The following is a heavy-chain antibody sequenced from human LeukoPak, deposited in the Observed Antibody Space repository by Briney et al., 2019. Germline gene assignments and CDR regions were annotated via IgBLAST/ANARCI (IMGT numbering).Heavy chain of an antibody. Sequence: PSETLSLTCTVSGGSISSYYWSWIRQPPGKGLEWIGYIYYSGSTNYNPSLKSRVTISVDTSKNQFSLKLSSVTAADTAVYYCARSPRAVTPFDYWGQGTLVTVSS. V-gene: IGHV4-59*01. CDR2: IYYSGST. CDR3: ARSPRAVTPFDY. J-gene: IGHJ4*02. CDR1: GGSISSYY. D-gene: IGHD4-17*01.